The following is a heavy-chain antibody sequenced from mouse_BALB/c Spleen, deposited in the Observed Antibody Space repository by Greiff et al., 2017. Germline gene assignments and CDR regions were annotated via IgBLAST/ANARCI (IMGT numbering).Heavy chain of an antibody. Sequence: QVQLQQSGAELVKPGASVKLSCKASCYTFTSYYMYWVKQRPGQGLEWIGEINPSNGGTNFNEKFNSKATLTVDKSSSTAYMQLSSLTSEDSAVYYCTRSGFITTVVVSYYYAMDYWGQGTSVTVSS. D-gene: IGHD1-1*01. CDR1: CYTFTSYY. CDR2: INPSNGGT. CDR3: TRSGFITTVVVSYYYAMDY. V-gene: IGHV1S81*02. J-gene: IGHJ4*01.